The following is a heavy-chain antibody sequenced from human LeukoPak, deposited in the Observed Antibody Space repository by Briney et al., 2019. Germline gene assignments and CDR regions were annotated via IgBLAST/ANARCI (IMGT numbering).Heavy chain of an antibody. D-gene: IGHD6-19*01. V-gene: IGHV1-69*05. Sequence: GASVKVSCKTSGGSFSSYAISWVRQAPGQGLEWMGGIIPMFRTPNYAQKFQGRVTITTDESTNTDYMEVSRLRSEDTAVYYCARAGVAVAGLALDYWGQGTLVTVS. J-gene: IGHJ4*02. CDR1: GGSFSSYA. CDR2: IIPMFRTP. CDR3: ARAGVAVAGLALDY.